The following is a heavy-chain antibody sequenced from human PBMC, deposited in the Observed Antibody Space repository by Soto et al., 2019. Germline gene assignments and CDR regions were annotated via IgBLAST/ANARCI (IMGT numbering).Heavy chain of an antibody. Sequence: PGGSLRLSCVASGFTFGSRAMSWVRQAPGEGLEWVSTITDTGGGTKYADSVKGRFTISRDNSKNTLSLQMTALRVEDSSVYYCTKSSGGSSSVGMDYWGPGTLVTVSS. J-gene: IGHJ4*02. CDR3: TKSSGGSSSVGMDY. V-gene: IGHV3-23*01. CDR2: ITDTGGGT. CDR1: GFTFGSRA. D-gene: IGHD6-6*01.